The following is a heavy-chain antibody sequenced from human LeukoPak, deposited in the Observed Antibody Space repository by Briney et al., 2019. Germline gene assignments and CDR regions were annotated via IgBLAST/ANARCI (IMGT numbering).Heavy chain of an antibody. D-gene: IGHD3-10*01. CDR3: ARGPYGIVDY. J-gene: IGHJ4*02. Sequence: SETLSLTCTVSGGSISSGGYYWSWIRQHPGKGLEWIGYIYYSGSTYYNPSLKSRVTISVDTSKNQFSLKLSSVTAADTAVYYCARGPYGIVDYWGQGTLVTVSS. V-gene: IGHV4-31*03. CDR1: GGSISSGGYY. CDR2: IYYSGST.